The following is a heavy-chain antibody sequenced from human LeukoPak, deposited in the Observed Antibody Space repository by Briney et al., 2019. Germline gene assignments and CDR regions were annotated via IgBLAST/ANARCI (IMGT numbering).Heavy chain of an antibody. CDR1: GGTFSSYA. Sequence: SVKVSCKASGGTFSSYAISWVRQAPGQGVGWMGGIIPIFGTANCAQKFQGRVTITTDESTSTAYMELSSLRSEDTAVYYCARGGVVGATEDYYYYYMDVWGKGTTVTVSS. J-gene: IGHJ6*03. CDR3: ARGGVVGATEDYYYYYMDV. V-gene: IGHV1-69*05. D-gene: IGHD1-26*01. CDR2: IIPIFGTA.